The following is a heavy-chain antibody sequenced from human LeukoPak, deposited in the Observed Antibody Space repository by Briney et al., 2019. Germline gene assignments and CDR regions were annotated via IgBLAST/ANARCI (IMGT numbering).Heavy chain of an antibody. CDR1: GGSISSYY. D-gene: IGHD2-2*01. CDR3: ARTGVYGYCSSTSCYGAEILRYFDWLHRQDAFDI. CDR2: IYYSGST. Sequence: SETLSLTCTVSGGSISSYYWSWIRQPPGKGLEWIGYIYYSGSTNYNPSLKSRVTISVDTSKNQFSLKLSSVTAADTAVYYCARTGVYGYCSSTSCYGAEILRYFDWLHRQDAFDIWGQGTMVTISS. J-gene: IGHJ3*02. V-gene: IGHV4-59*01.